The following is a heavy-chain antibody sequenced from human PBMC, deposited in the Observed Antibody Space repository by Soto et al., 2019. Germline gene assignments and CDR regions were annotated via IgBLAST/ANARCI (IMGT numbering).Heavy chain of an antibody. Sequence: SGPTLVNPTQTLTLTCTFSGFSLSTDAVGVGWIRQPPGKALEWLGLIYWNDDKPYSPSLKSRLTITKDTSKNQVVLTMTNMDPVDTATYYCAHTKYDLLTGYNWLGPWGQGTLVTVSS. V-gene: IGHV2-5*01. CDR1: GFSLSTDAVG. J-gene: IGHJ5*02. D-gene: IGHD3-9*01. CDR2: IYWNDDK. CDR3: AHTKYDLLTGYNWLGP.